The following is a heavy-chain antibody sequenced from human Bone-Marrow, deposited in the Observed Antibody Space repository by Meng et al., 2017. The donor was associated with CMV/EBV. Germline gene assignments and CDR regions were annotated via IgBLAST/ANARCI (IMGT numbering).Heavy chain of an antibody. V-gene: IGHV4-39*07. CDR1: GSISSSSYY. CDR3: ASSLFDSSGYYYFDY. Sequence: GSISSSSYYWGWIRQPPGKGLEWIGSIYYSGSTYYNPSLKSRVTISVDTSKNQFSLKLSSVTAADTAVYYCASSLFDSSGYYYFDYWGQGTLVTVSS. D-gene: IGHD3-22*01. J-gene: IGHJ4*02. CDR2: IYYSGST.